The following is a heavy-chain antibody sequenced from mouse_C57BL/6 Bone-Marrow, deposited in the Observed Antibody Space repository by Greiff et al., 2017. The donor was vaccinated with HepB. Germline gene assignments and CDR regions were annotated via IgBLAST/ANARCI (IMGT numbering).Heavy chain of an antibody. D-gene: IGHD1-1*01. CDR3: TGSSYPYYYALDY. V-gene: IGHV6-3*01. J-gene: IGHJ4*01. CDR1: GFTFSNYW. CDR2: IRLKSDNYAT. Sequence: EVKLVESGGGLVQPGGSMKLSCVASGFTFSNYWMNWVRQSPEKGLEWVAQIRLKSDNYATHYAESVKGRFTISRDDSKSGVYLQMNNLRAEDTGIYSCTGSSYPYYYALDYWGQGTSVTVSS.